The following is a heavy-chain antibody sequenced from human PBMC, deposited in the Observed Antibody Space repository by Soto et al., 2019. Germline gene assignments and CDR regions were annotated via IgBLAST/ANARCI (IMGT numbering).Heavy chain of an antibody. CDR3: AISRVDTAMVDYYGMDV. CDR2: IIPIFGTA. V-gene: IGHV1-69*12. Sequence: QVQLVQSGAEVKKTGSSVKVSCKASGGTFSSYAISWVRHAPGQGLEWMGGIIPIFGTANYEQKFQGRVTITADESTNTAYVELRNLRSEDTAVYYCAISRVDTAMVDYYGMDVWCEGTTVTVSS. D-gene: IGHD5-18*01. J-gene: IGHJ6*04. CDR1: GGTFSSYA.